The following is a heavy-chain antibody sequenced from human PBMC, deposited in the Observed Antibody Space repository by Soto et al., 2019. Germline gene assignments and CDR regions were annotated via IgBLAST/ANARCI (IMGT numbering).Heavy chain of an antibody. D-gene: IGHD6-19*01. V-gene: IGHV4-59*08. CDR2: IYYSGST. Sequence: QVQLQESGPGLVKPSETLSLTCTVSGGSISSYYWSWIRQPPGKGLEWIGYIYYSGSTNYNPSLKSRVTISVDTSKNQFSLKLSSVTAADTAVYYCARTMSIAVAGKGNWFDPWGQGTLVTVSS. CDR1: GGSISSYY. J-gene: IGHJ5*02. CDR3: ARTMSIAVAGKGNWFDP.